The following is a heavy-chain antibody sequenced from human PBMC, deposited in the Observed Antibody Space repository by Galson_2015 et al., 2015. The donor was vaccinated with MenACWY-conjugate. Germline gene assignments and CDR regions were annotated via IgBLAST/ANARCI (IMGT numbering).Heavy chain of an antibody. CDR3: ARQDTSMLMGDWFDP. J-gene: IGHJ5*02. CDR2: IKQTGGEE. Sequence: SLRRSCAASGFTFSNLWMSWVRQTPGKGLEWVANIKQTGGEEFHVDSVKGRFTISRDNAKNSLYLQMNSLRAEDTALYYCARQDTSMLMGDWFDPWGQGTLVTVSS. D-gene: IGHD5-18*01. CDR1: GFTFSNLW. V-gene: IGHV3-7*01.